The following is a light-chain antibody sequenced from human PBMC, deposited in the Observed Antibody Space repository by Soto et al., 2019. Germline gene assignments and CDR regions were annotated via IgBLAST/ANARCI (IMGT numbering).Light chain of an antibody. Sequence: EIVMAQSPATLSVSPGERATLSCRASQSVSTKVAWYQQRPGQAPRLLIYGASTRATGIPDRFSGSGSGTEFTLTISSLQSEDSAVYDCQQYNAWPPITFGQGTKVEI. CDR2: GAS. V-gene: IGKV3-15*01. CDR1: QSVSTK. CDR3: QQYNAWPPIT. J-gene: IGKJ1*01.